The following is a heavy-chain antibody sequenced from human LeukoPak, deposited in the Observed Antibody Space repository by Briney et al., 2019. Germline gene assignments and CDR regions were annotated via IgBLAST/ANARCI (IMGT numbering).Heavy chain of an antibody. D-gene: IGHD3-22*01. CDR1: GGSVNTNPNY. Sequence: PSETLSLTCTVSGGSVNTNPNYWGWIRQPPGKGLEWIGSIYYSGSTYYNPSLKSRVTISVDTSKNQFSLKLSSVTAADTAIYYCARSGRPDSSGYYDYWGQGTLVSVSS. J-gene: IGHJ4*02. CDR3: ARSGRPDSSGYYDY. CDR2: IYYSGST. V-gene: IGHV4-39*01.